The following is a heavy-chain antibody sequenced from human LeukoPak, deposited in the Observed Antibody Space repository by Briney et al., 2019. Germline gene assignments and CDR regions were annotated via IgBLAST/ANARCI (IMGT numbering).Heavy chain of an antibody. J-gene: IGHJ5*02. V-gene: IGHV4-38-2*02. D-gene: IGHD5-18*01. Sequence: SETLSLTCTVSGYSITSGYYWGWIRQPPGQGLEWIGSIYYSGSTYYNPSLKSRVTISVDTSKNQFSLKLSSVTAADTAVYYCARDYVDTAMGVNWFDPWGQGTLVTVSS. CDR3: ARDYVDTAMGVNWFDP. CDR1: GYSITSGYY. CDR2: IYYSGST.